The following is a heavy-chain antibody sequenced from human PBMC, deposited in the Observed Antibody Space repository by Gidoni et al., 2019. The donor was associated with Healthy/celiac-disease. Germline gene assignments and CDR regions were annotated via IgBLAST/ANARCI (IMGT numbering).Heavy chain of an antibody. J-gene: IGHJ4*02. D-gene: IGHD3-22*01. CDR3: TVYYDSSGYYDYFDY. V-gene: IGHV3-49*04. CDR2: IRSKAYGGTT. CDR1: GFTFGDYA. Sequence: EVQLVESGGGLVQPGRSLRLSCTASGFTFGDYAMSWVRPAPGKGLEWVGFIRSKAYGGTTEYAASVKGRFTISRDDSKSIAYLQMNSLKTEDTAVYYCTVYYDSSGYYDYFDYWGQGTLITVSS.